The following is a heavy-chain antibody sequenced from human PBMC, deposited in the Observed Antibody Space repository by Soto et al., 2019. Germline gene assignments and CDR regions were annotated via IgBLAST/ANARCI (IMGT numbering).Heavy chain of an antibody. CDR2: ISYDEDNI. Sequence: QEQLVESGGGVVQPGRSLRLSCAASGFTFGHYGMHWVRQAPGKGLEWVAVISYDEDNIYYADSVRGRFTISRDNSEKSLYLQMNSLRPEDTGVYFCARSRTKMTTFWYLDLWGRGTLVTASS. CDR1: GFTFGHYG. D-gene: IGHD4-17*01. J-gene: IGHJ2*01. CDR3: ARSRTKMTTFWYLDL. V-gene: IGHV3-30*03.